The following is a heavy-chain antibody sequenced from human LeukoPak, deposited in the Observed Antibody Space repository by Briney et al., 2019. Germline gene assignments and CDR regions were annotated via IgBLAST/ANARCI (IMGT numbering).Heavy chain of an antibody. Sequence: TTSETLSLTCTVSGGSISSYYWSWIRQPAGKGLEWIGRIYTSGSTNYNPSLKSRVTISVDTSKNQFSLKLRPVTAADTAVYYCARAGEWNDLDFWGQGTLVTVSS. J-gene: IGHJ4*02. CDR1: GGSISSYY. CDR3: ARAGEWNDLDF. V-gene: IGHV4-4*07. CDR2: IYTSGST. D-gene: IGHD1-1*01.